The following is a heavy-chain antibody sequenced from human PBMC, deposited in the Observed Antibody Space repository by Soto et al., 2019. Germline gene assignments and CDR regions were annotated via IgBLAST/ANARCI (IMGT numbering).Heavy chain of an antibody. CDR2: ISGSGGST. Sequence: EVQLLESGGGLVQPGGSLRLSCAASGFTFSSYAMSWVRQAPGKGLEWVSAISGSGGSTYYADSVKGRFTISRDNSKNPLYLQMHSLRAEDTAVSYCAKGLRFFEWLLSSELYYFDCWGQGTLVTVSS. J-gene: IGHJ4*02. CDR3: AKGLRFFEWLLSSELYYFDC. V-gene: IGHV3-23*01. D-gene: IGHD3-3*01. CDR1: GFTFSSYA.